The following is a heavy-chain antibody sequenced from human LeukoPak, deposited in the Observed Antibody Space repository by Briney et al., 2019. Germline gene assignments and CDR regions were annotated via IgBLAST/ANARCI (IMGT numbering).Heavy chain of an antibody. J-gene: IGHJ5*02. Sequence: SETLSLTCAVYGGSFSGYYWSWIRQPPGKGLEWIGETNHSGSTNYNPSLKSRVTISVDTSKNQFSLKLSSVTAADTAVYYCARGHGANWFDPWGQGTLVTVSS. D-gene: IGHD3-16*01. CDR1: GGSFSGYY. V-gene: IGHV4-34*01. CDR3: ARGHGANWFDP. CDR2: TNHSGST.